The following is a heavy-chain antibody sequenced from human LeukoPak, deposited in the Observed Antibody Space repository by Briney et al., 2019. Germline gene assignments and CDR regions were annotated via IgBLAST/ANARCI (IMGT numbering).Heavy chain of an antibody. CDR1: GDSVSSAGYH. J-gene: IGHJ4*02. CDR3: TTYYVGEGGRGH. CDR2: SGSP. V-gene: IGHV4-61*08. D-gene: IGHD2-21*01. Sequence: PSETLSLTCSVSGDSVSSAGYHWSGIRQAPGKGLEWIGHSGSPSYNPSLKSRVMISIDTSKNQFSLKVSTVTAADTAVYYCTTYYVGEGGRGHWGPGTLVTVSS.